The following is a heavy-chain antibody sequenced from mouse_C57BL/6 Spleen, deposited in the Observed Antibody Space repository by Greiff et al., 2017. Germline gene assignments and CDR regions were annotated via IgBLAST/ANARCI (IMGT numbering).Heavy chain of an antibody. CDR3: ARPYGSSGHWYFDV. Sequence: VQLQQPGAELVRPGSSVKLSCKASGYTFTSYWMHWVKQRPIQGLEWIGNIDPSDSETHYNQKFKDKATLTVDKSSSTAYMQLSSLTSEDSAVYYCARPYGSSGHWYFDVWGTGTTVTVSS. J-gene: IGHJ1*03. D-gene: IGHD1-1*01. CDR2: IDPSDSET. CDR1: GYTFTSYW. V-gene: IGHV1-52*01.